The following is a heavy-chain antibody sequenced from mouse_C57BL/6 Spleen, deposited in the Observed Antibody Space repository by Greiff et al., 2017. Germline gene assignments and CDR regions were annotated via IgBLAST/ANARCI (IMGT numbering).Heavy chain of an antibody. CDR2: IRNKANGYTT. D-gene: IGHD2-1*01. CDR1: GFTFTDYY. J-gene: IGHJ4*01. CDR3: ARSPHYGNYYYAMDY. V-gene: IGHV7-3*01. Sequence: EVKLMESGGGLVQPGGSLSLSCAASGFTFTDYYMSWVRQPPGKALEWLGFIRNKANGYTTEYSTSVKGRFTISRDNSQSILYLQMNALRAEDSATYYCARSPHYGNYYYAMDYWGQGTSVTVSS.